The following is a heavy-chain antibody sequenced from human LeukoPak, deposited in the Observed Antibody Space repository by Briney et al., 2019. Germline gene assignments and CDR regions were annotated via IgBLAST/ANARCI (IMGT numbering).Heavy chain of an antibody. V-gene: IGHV1-2*06. Sequence: ASVKVSCKASGYTFTVYYMHWVRQAPGQGLEWMGRINPNSGGTNYAQKFQGRVTMTRDTSISTAYMELSRLRSDDTAVYYCARDLAEMATDSTFDYWGQGTLVTVSS. CDR3: ARDLAEMATDSTFDY. D-gene: IGHD5-24*01. J-gene: IGHJ4*02. CDR1: GYTFTVYY. CDR2: INPNSGGT.